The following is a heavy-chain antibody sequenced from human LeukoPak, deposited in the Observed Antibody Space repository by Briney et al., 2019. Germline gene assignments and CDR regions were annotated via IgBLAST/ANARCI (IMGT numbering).Heavy chain of an antibody. D-gene: IGHD2-8*01. Sequence: GGSLRLSCVVSGLTFSNYCMTWVRQAPGKGPEWVANIKKDGSEKFYVDSVKGRFTISRDNAKGSLYLQMDSLRGEDTAVYYCTRGGASTSYYWFYWGQGTLVTVSS. CDR3: TRGGASTSYYWFY. CDR2: IKKDGSEK. V-gene: IGHV3-7*03. J-gene: IGHJ4*02. CDR1: GLTFSNYC.